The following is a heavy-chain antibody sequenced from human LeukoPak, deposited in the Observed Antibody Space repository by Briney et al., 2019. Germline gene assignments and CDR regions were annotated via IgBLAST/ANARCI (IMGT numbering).Heavy chain of an antibody. CDR3: ARVGYSSGWYTGIFDY. Sequence: GGSLRLPCAASGFTFSSYEMNWVRQAPGKGLEWVSYISSSGSTIYYADSVKGRFTISRDNAKNSLYLQMNSLRAEDTAVYYCARVGYSSGWYTGIFDYWGQGTLVTVSS. J-gene: IGHJ4*02. CDR1: GFTFSSYE. V-gene: IGHV3-48*03. CDR2: ISSSGSTI. D-gene: IGHD6-19*01.